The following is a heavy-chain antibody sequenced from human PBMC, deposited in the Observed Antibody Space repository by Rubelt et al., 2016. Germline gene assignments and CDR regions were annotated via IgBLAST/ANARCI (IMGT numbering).Heavy chain of an antibody. V-gene: IGHV3-30*18. CDR3: AKVWVGTTGDAFDN. CDR2: ISYDGSNK. CDR1: GFTFSSYG. Sequence: QVQLVESGGGVVQPGRSLRLYCAASGFTFSSYGMHWVRQAPGKGLEWVAVISYDGSNKYYADSVKDRFTLSRDNSKNRLDLQMNSRGAEDTAVDYVAKVWVGTTGDAFDNWGQGTMVTVSS. D-gene: IGHD2/OR15-2a*01. J-gene: IGHJ3*02.